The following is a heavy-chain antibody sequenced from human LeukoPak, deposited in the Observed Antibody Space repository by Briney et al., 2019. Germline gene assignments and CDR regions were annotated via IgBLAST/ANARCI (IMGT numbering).Heavy chain of an antibody. CDR1: GGSISSSNYY. V-gene: IGHV4-61*05. J-gene: IGHJ4*02. Sequence: TSETLSLTCTVSGGSISSSNYYWTWIRQPPGKGLEWIGYIYYSGNTNYNPSLKSRVTISLDTSKNQFSLKLTSVTAADTAMYYCARRKAKTPNYFDYWGQGALVTVSS. CDR3: ARRKAKTPNYFDY. CDR2: IYYSGNT.